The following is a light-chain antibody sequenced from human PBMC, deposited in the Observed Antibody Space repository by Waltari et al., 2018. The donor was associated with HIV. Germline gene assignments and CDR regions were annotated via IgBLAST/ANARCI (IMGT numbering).Light chain of an antibody. CDR3: SAYTSSSTYV. CDR1: SNSVGGYNY. V-gene: IGLV2-14*03. Sequence: QSHLPQSAPVSGSPAQSITLSCTVTSNSVGGYNYVSWYQQPPGKAPKLMFYDLSNRPPVVSNRFSGSSYGNTASLTISGLQAEDDADYYCSAYTSSSTYVFGTGTKVTVL. CDR2: DLS. J-gene: IGLJ1*01.